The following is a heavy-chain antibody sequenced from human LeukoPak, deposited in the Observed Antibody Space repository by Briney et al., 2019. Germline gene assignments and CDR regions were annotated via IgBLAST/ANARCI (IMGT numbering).Heavy chain of an antibody. V-gene: IGHV1-2*02. J-gene: IGHJ5*02. D-gene: IGHD2-15*01. CDR3: ARANTGCSGGSCYSSEFDP. Sequence: ASVKDSCKASGYTFTGYYMHWVRQAPGQGLEWMGWINPNSGGTNYAQKFQGRVTMTRDTSISTAYMELSRLRSDDTAVYYCARANTGCSGGSCYSSEFDPWGQGTLVTVSS. CDR1: GYTFTGYY. CDR2: INPNSGGT.